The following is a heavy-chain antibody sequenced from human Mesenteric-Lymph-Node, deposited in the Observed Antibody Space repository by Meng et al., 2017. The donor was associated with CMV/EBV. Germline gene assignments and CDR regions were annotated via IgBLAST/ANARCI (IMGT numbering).Heavy chain of an antibody. CDR2: INPTTGGP. Sequence: CVLQPPEQGLEWMGWINPTTGGPKYALKCQGRVTMTRDTSSTTAYVELRRLRSDDTAVYHCARGSIPIGDCNVGTCDSHYYHMDVWGQGTMVTVSS. J-gene: IGHJ6*02. D-gene: IGHD2-15*01. CDR3: ARGSIPIGDCNVGTCDSHYYHMDV. V-gene: IGHV1-2*02.